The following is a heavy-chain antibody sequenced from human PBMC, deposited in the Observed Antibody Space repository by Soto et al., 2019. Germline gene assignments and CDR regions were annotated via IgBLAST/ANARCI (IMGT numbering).Heavy chain of an antibody. D-gene: IGHD2-15*01. CDR1: GYTFSTSG. Sequence: QVQLVQSGAEVRKPGASVKVSCKASGYTFSTSGMSWLRQAPGQGLEWMGWISTYNGDTNDAPTFQDRVTMTSDTSTSTVYMELRSLRSDDTGVYYCARAGAAPDYYYGMDVWCQGARVTVSS. CDR3: ARAGAAPDYYYGMDV. V-gene: IGHV1-18*01. J-gene: IGHJ6*02. CDR2: ISTYNGDT.